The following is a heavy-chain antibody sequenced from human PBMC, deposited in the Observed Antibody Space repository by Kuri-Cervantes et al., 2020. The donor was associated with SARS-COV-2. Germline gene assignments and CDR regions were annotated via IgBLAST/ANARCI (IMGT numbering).Heavy chain of an antibody. CDR2: INPNSGGT. J-gene: IGHJ4*02. Sequence: ASVKVSCKASGYTFTGYYMHWVRQAPGQGLEWMGWINPNSGGTNYAQKFQGRVTMTRDTSTSTAYMELSRLRSDDTAVYYCARGWSGYSLDPPHFDYWGQGTLVTVSS. CDR3: ARGWSGYSLDPPHFDY. CDR1: GYTFTGYY. V-gene: IGHV1-2*02. D-gene: IGHD3-3*01.